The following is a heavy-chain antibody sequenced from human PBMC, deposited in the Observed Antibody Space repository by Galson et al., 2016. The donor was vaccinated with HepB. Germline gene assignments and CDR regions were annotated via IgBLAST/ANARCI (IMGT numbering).Heavy chain of an antibody. CDR2: ICSDGSNK. Sequence: SLRLSCAASGFIFSNYGMHWVRPAPGKGLAWMAAICSDGSNKYYADPVKGRFTISRDNSKNTLYLQMNSLSAKDTAVYYCARARPLRARNSMDVWGQGTTVTVSS. J-gene: IGHJ6*02. CDR1: GFIFSNYG. V-gene: IGHV3-33*01. D-gene: IGHD3-10*01. CDR3: ARARPLRARNSMDV.